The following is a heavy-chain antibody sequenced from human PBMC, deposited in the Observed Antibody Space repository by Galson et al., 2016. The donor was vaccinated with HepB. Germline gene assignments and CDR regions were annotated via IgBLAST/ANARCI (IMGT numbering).Heavy chain of an antibody. CDR3: AKDDGGSLLTTAES. D-gene: IGHD1-1*01. Sequence: SLRLSCAGSGFTSSSYAMTWVRQAPGKGLEWVSSITGSGDFTNFADSVKGRFTVSRDNSKNTLYLEMNSLRAEDTAVYYCAKDDGGSLLTTAESWGQGTLVTVSS. J-gene: IGHJ1*01. CDR2: ITGSGDFT. V-gene: IGHV3-23*01. CDR1: GFTSSSYA.